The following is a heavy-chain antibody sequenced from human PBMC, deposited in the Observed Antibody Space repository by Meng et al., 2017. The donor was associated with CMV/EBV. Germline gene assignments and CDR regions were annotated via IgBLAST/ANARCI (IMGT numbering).Heavy chain of an antibody. CDR2: IKQDGSEK. CDR1: GFTFSSYW. V-gene: IGHV3-7*01. CDR3: ARGRLRFDY. D-gene: IGHD2-15*01. J-gene: IGHJ4*02. Sequence: GESLKISCAASGFTFSSYWMSWVRQAPGKGLEWVANIKQDGSEKYNVDSVKGRFTISRDNAKNSLYLQMNSLRAEDTAVYYCARGRLRFDYWGQGTLVTVSS.